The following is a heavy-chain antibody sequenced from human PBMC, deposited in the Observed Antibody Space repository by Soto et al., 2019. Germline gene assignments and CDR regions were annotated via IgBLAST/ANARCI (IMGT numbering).Heavy chain of an antibody. J-gene: IGHJ4*02. CDR2: ISESGST. D-gene: IGHD1-1*01. V-gene: IGHV4-34*01. Sequence: QVQLQQWGAGLVKPSETLSLSCAVYGQSFSGHSWAWIRQPPGKGLEWIGEISESGSTYYNPSLKSRVTISTDTSKNQFSLKLNSVTAADTAAYFCARGSGIVALPGELEDVNYDIWGQGTLVNVSS. CDR1: GQSFSGHS. CDR3: ARGSGIVALPGELEDVNYDI.